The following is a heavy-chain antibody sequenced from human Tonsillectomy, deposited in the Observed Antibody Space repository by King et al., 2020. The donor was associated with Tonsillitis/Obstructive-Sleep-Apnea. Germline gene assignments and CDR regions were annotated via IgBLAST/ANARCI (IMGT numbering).Heavy chain of an antibody. D-gene: IGHD3-9*01. Sequence: VQLKQWGAGLLKPSETLSLTCAVYGGSFSGYYWSWIRQPPGKGLEWIGEINHSGSTNYNPSLKSRVTISVDTSKNQFSLKLSSVTAADTAVYYCARVSYDILTGYRPLGYWGQGTLVTVSS. CDR1: GGSFSGYY. V-gene: IGHV4-34*01. CDR3: ARVSYDILTGYRPLGY. CDR2: INHSGST. J-gene: IGHJ4*02.